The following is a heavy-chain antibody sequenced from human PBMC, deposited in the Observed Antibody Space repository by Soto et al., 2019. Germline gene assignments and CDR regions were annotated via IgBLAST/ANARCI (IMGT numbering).Heavy chain of an antibody. D-gene: IGHD2-2*01. J-gene: IGHJ6*02. V-gene: IGHV3-21*01. CDR1: GFTFSSYS. Sequence: GGSLRLSCAASGFTFSSYSMNWVRQAPGKGLEWVSPISSSSSYIYYADSVKGRFTISRDNAKNSLYLQMNSLRAEDTAVYYCARDLGGIVVVPAALYYYYGMDVWGQGTTVTVSS. CDR2: ISSSSSYI. CDR3: ARDLGGIVVVPAALYYYYGMDV.